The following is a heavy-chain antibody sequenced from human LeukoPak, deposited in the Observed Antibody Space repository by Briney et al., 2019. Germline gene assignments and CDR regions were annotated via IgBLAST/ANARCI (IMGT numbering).Heavy chain of an antibody. CDR2: MNPNSGNT. V-gene: IGHV1-8*03. CDR1: GYTFTSYD. J-gene: IGHJ4*02. Sequence: ASVKVSCKASGYTFTSYDINWVRQATGQGLEWMGWMNPNSGNTGYAQKFQGRVTITRNTSISTAYMELSSLRSEDTAVYYCARVYGDYPYYFDYWGQGTLVTVSS. D-gene: IGHD4-17*01. CDR3: ARVYGDYPYYFDY.